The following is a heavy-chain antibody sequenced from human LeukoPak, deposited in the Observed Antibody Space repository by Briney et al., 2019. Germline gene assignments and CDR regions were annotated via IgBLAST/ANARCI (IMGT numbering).Heavy chain of an antibody. CDR2: ISYDGNNI. J-gene: IGHJ4*02. D-gene: IGHD3-10*01. CDR3: AKWRRGHYYGSGTELDY. Sequence: GGSLRLSCAASGFTLSTSGMHWVRQAPGKGLEWMAVISYDGNNIYYADSVKGRFAISRDNSKKMLYLQMNSLRAEDTAVYYCAKWRRGHYYGSGTELDYWGQGTLVTVSS. V-gene: IGHV3-30*18. CDR1: GFTLSTSG.